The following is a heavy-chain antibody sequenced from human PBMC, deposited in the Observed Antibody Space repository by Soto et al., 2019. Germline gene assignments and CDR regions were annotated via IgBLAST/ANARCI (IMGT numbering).Heavy chain of an antibody. CDR3: ARRNRGVYGMDV. V-gene: IGHV5-51*01. J-gene: IGHJ6*02. CDR2: IYPDDSYT. CDR1: GYGFFGYL. Sequence: PGESLNISCQASGYGFFGYLMAWVRQMPGKGLEWMGIIYPDDSYTNYSPSFQGHVTISADKSISTAYLQWSSLKASDTAMYYCARRNRGVYGMDVWGQGTTVTVSS.